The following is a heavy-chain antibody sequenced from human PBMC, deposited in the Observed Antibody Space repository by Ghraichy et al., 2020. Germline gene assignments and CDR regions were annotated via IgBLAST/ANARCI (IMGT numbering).Heavy chain of an antibody. V-gene: IGHV4-34*01. CDR1: GGSFSGYY. CDR2: INHSGST. Sequence: SETLSLTCAVYGGSFSGYYWSWIRQPPGKGLEWIGEINHSGSTNYNPSLKSRVTISVDTSKNQFSLKLSSVTAADTAVYYCARRSTMIVVVPRSKGGAFDIWGQGTMVTVSS. CDR3: ARRSTMIVVVPRSKGGAFDI. D-gene: IGHD3-22*01. J-gene: IGHJ3*02.